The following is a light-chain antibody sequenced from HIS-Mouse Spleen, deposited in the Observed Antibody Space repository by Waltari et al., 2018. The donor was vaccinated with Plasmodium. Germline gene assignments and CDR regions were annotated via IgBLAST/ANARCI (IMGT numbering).Light chain of an antibody. V-gene: IGKV4-1*01. CDR1: QSVLYSSTNTNY. Sequence: DIVLTQSPDSLAVSLGERATINCKSSQSVLYSSTNTNYLAWYQQKPGRPPKLLIYWAATREYGVPERFSGSGSGTDFTLTISSLQAEDVAVDDCQQDYSTPLTFGGGTKVEIK. CDR2: WAA. J-gene: IGKJ4*02. CDR3: QQDYSTPLT.